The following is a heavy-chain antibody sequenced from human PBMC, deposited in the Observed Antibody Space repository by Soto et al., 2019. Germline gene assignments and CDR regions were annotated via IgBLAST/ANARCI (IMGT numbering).Heavy chain of an antibody. CDR2: MEPSTGRT. V-gene: IGHV1-8*01. D-gene: IGHD1-26*01. CDR3: ARGLTAGVDY. Sequence: GASVKVSCKASGYSFTSLDINWVRQTAGQGLEWMGWMEPSTGRTGYAQKFQGRVTMTRDTSINTAYMELTTLTSDDTAFYYCARGLTAGVDYWGPGTLVTVSS. J-gene: IGHJ4*02. CDR1: GYSFTSLD.